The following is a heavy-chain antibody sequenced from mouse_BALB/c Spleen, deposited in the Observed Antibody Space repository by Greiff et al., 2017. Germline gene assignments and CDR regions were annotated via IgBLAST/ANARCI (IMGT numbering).Heavy chain of an antibody. CDR2: ISYDGSN. J-gene: IGHJ1*01. CDR3: AREWDRYFDV. Sequence: EVQLVESGPGLVKPSQSLSLTCSVTGYSITSGYYWNWIRQFPGNKLEWMGYISYDGSNNYNPSLKNRISITRDTSKNQFFLKLNSVTTEDTATYYCAREWDRYFDVWGAGTTGTVSS. D-gene: IGHD3-3*01. V-gene: IGHV3-6*02. CDR1: GYSITSGYY.